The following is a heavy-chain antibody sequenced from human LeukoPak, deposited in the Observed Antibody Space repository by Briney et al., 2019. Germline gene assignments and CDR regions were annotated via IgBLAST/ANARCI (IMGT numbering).Heavy chain of an antibody. D-gene: IGHD3-22*01. V-gene: IGHV3-33*01. CDR2: IWYDGSNK. J-gene: IGHJ4*02. CDR1: GFTFSSYG. CDR3: ARDRYYYDSSGFNYFDY. Sequence: GGSLRLSCAASGFTFSSYGMHWVRQAPGKGLEWVAVIWYDGSNKYYADSVKGRFTISRDNSKNTLYPQMNSLRAEDTAVYYCARDRYYYDSSGFNYFDYWGQGTLVTVSS.